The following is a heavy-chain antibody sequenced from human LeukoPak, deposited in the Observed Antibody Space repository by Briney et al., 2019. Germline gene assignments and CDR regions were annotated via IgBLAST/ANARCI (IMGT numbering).Heavy chain of an antibody. CDR3: ASPKAGYSSTDAFDI. D-gene: IGHD6-19*01. V-gene: IGHV4-34*01. CDR1: GGSFSSYF. J-gene: IGHJ3*02. CDR2: VNHRGSA. Sequence: SETLSLTCSVSGGSFSSYFWNWIRQPPGKGLEWIGEVNHRGSANYNPSLKSRVTLSVDTSKNQISLKLTSVTAADTAVYYCASPKAGYSSTDAFDIWGQGTMVTVSS.